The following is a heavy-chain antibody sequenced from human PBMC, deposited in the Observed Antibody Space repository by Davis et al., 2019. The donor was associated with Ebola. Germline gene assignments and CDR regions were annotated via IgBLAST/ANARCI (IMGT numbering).Heavy chain of an antibody. CDR1: GFMFGDHY. CDR3: ARGKYSGYDQNYYYYYGMDV. Sequence: ESLKISCATSGFMFGDHYMSWIRQPPGKGLEWIGEINHSGSTNYNPSLKSRVTISVDTYKNQFSLKLSSVTAADTAVYYCARGKYSGYDQNYYYYYGMDVWGQGTTVTVSS. CDR2: INHSGST. V-gene: IGHV4-34*01. J-gene: IGHJ6*02. D-gene: IGHD5-12*01.